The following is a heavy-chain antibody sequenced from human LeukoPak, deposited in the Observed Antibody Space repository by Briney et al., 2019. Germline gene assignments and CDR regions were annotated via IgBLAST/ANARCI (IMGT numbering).Heavy chain of an antibody. Sequence: SETLSLTCAVYGGSFSGYYWSWIRQPPGKGLEWIGEINHSGSTNYNPSLKSRVTISVDTSKNQFSLKLSSVTAADTAVYYCARHRRVRGVIITSGGNWFDPWGQGTLVTVSS. D-gene: IGHD3-10*01. CDR1: GGSFSGYY. CDR2: INHSGST. V-gene: IGHV4-34*01. CDR3: ARHRRVRGVIITSGGNWFDP. J-gene: IGHJ5*02.